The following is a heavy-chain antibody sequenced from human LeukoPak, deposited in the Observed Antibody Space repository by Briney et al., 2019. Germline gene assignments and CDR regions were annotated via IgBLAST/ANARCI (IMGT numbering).Heavy chain of an antibody. V-gene: IGHV1-8*03. J-gene: IGHJ4*02. Sequence: ASVTVSCMASGYTFTSYDINWVRQAAGQGLEWMGWMNPNSGNTGYAQKFQGRVTITRNTSISTAYMELSSLRSEDTAVYYCARRRSSSWYGEYWGQGTLVTVSS. CDR2: MNPNSGNT. CDR3: ARRRSSSWYGEY. D-gene: IGHD6-13*01. CDR1: GYTFTSYD.